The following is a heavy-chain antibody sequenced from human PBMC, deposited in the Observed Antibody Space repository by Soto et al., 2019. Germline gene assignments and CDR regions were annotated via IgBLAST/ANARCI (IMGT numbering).Heavy chain of an antibody. V-gene: IGHV6-1*01. CDR3: ARLTVSADSSGYRRLGQVGGLYYFDY. CDR2: TYYRSKWYN. D-gene: IGHD3-22*01. CDR1: GDSVSSSSAA. Sequence: PSQTLSLTCAISGDSVSSSSAAWNWIRQSPSRGLEWLGRTYYRSKWYNDYAVSVKSRITINPDTSKNQFSLQLNSVTPEDTAVYYCARLTVSADSSGYRRLGQVGGLYYFDYWGQGTLVTVSS. J-gene: IGHJ4*02.